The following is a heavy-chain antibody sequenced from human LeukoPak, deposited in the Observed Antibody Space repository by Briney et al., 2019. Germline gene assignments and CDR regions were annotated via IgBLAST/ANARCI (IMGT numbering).Heavy chain of an antibody. V-gene: IGHV3-23*01. D-gene: IGHD2-15*01. CDR1: GFTFSSYA. CDR2: ISGSGGST. CDR3: AKDLKDYYDY. J-gene: IGHJ4*02. Sequence: GGSLRLSCAASGFTFSSYAMSWVRQAPGKGLEWVSAISGSGGSTYYADSVKGRFTIPRDNSKNTLYPQMNSLRAEDTAVYYCAKDLKDYYDYWGQGTLVTVSS.